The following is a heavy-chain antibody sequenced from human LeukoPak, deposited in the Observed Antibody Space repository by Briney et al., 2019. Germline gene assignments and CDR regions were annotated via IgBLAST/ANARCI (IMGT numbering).Heavy chain of an antibody. D-gene: IGHD3-9*01. CDR1: GGSISSRSYY. V-gene: IGHV4-39*01. J-gene: IGHJ4*02. CDR3: ARVGGLYNYDILTGYLYYFDY. Sequence: SETLSLTCTLSGGSISSRSYYWGWARQPPGKGLEWIGSIYYSGSTYYNPSLKSRVTISVDTSKNQFSMKLSSVTAADTAVYYCARVGGLYNYDILTGYLYYFDYWGQGTLVTVSS. CDR2: IYYSGST.